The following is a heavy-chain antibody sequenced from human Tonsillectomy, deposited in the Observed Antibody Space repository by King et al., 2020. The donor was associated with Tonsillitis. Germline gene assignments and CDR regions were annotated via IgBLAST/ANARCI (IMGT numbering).Heavy chain of an antibody. V-gene: IGHV1-18*01. J-gene: IGHJ4*02. CDR3: ARDIGAAAGTSPGY. CDR1: GYTFTSYG. D-gene: IGHD6-13*01. Sequence: QLVQSGAEVKKPGASVKVSCRASGYTFTSYGVSWVRQAPGQGLEWMGWISPSNGDTKYAQNLQGRVTMTTDTSKNTAYMDLRSLRSDDTAVYYCARDIGAAAGTSPGYWGQGPLVTVSS. CDR2: ISPSNGDT.